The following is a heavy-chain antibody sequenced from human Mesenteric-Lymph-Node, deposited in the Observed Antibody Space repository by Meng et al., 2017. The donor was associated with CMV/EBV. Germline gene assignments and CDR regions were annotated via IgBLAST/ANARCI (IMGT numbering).Heavy chain of an antibody. CDR2: IRYDGSNK. CDR3: AKGTGGDRALKGLRSYYYYGMDV. D-gene: IGHD2-21*01. V-gene: IGHV3-30*02. J-gene: IGHJ6*02. CDR1: GFTFSSYG. Sequence: GESLKISCAASGFTFSSYGMHWVRQAPGKGLEWVAFIRYDGSNKYYADSVKGRFTISRDNSKNTLYLQMNSLRAEDTAVYYCAKGTGGDRALKGLRSYYYYGMDVWGQGTTVTVSS.